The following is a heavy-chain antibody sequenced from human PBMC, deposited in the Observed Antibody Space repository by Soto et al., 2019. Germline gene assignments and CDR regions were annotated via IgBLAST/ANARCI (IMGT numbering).Heavy chain of an antibody. CDR1: GYTFTSYG. J-gene: IGHJ6*03. D-gene: IGHD3-9*01. CDR3: ARGKSDGYGDWSYPDYYYFMDV. V-gene: IGHV1-18*01. Sequence: ASVKVSCKASGYTFTSYGISWVRQAPGQGLEWMGWISAYNGNTNYAQKLQGRVTMTTDTSTSTAYMELRSLRSDDTAVYYCARGKSDGYGDWSYPDYYYFMDVWGKGTTVTVSS. CDR2: ISAYNGNT.